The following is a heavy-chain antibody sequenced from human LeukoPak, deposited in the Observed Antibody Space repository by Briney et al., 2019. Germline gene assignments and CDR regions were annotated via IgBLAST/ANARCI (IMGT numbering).Heavy chain of an antibody. CDR1: GFTFSSYA. J-gene: IGHJ4*02. V-gene: IGHV3-23*01. Sequence: GGSLRLSYAASGFTFSSYAMGWVRQAPGKGLEWVSVISGSGGSSTYYADSVKGRFTISRDNSKNTLYLQMNSLRAEDTAVYYCAKVGGIWFGELFRLNFDYWGQGTLVTVSS. D-gene: IGHD3-10*01. CDR3: AKVGGIWFGELFRLNFDY. CDR2: ISGSGGSST.